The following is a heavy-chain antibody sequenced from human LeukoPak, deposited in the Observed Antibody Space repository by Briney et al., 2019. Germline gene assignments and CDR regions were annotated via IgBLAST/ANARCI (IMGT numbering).Heavy chain of an antibody. V-gene: IGHV3-74*01. CDR3: AKTGVGYCTGGSRSAADY. D-gene: IGHD2-15*01. CDR2: INSDGSST. CDR1: GFTFSSYW. Sequence: GGSLRLSCAASGFTFSSYWMHWVRQAPGKGLVWVSRINSDGSSTSYADSVKGRFTISRDNAKNTLYLQMSSLRAEDTAVFYCAKTGVGYCTGGSRSAADYWGQGTLVTVSS. J-gene: IGHJ4*02.